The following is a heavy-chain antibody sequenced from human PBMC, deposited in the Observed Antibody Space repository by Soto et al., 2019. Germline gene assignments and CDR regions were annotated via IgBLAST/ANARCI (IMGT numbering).Heavy chain of an antibody. D-gene: IGHD5-12*01. V-gene: IGHV1-69*11. Sequence: QVQLMQSGAEVKKPGSSVKVSCKASGGTFSNYAITWVRQAPGQGLEWLGRIIPIVGTANYAQKFQGRVTITADESTTTAYIDMSSLRSADTAVYYCAKDGGRDGYFGNWFNPWGQGTLVTVSS. J-gene: IGHJ5*02. CDR2: IIPIVGTA. CDR3: AKDGGRDGYFGNWFNP. CDR1: GGTFSNYA.